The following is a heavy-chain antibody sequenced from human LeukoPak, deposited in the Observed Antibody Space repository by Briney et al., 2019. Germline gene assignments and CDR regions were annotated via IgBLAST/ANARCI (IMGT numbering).Heavy chain of an antibody. V-gene: IGHV1-8*03. CDR3: ATYDFWSGYYGY. CDR2: MNPNSGNT. J-gene: IGHJ4*02. CDR1: GYTFTSYD. D-gene: IGHD3-3*01. Sequence: ASVKVSCKTSGYTFTSYDINWVRQATGQGLEWMGWMNPNSGNTGYAQKFQGRVTITRNTSISTAYMELSSLRSEDTAVYYCATYDFWSGYYGYWGQGTLVTVSS.